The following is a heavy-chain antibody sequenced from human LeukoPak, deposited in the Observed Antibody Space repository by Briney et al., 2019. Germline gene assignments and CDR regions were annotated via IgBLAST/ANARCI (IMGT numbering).Heavy chain of an antibody. Sequence: GGSLRLSCAACGFTFSSYRVNWLRQAPGKGLEGGSYISSSGSTIYYADSVKGRFTISSDNAKNSLDLQMNSLRADDPAVYYCAELGITMIGGVWGKGTTVTISS. CDR2: ISSSGSTI. V-gene: IGHV3-48*04. CDR1: GFTFSSYR. CDR3: AELGITMIGGV. J-gene: IGHJ6*04. D-gene: IGHD3-10*02.